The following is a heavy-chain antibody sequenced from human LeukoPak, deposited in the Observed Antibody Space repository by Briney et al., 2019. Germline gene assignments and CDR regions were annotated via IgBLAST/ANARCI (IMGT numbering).Heavy chain of an antibody. D-gene: IGHD2-2*01. Sequence: GGSLRLSCAASGFRFSSYAMSWVRQAPGKGLEWVSAISGSGVSTYYADSVKGRFTISRDNARNTLYMQMNSLRAEDTAVYYCVRGCSSTSCYPFDYWGQGTLVTVSS. V-gene: IGHV3-23*01. CDR3: VRGCSSTSCYPFDY. CDR1: GFRFSSYA. J-gene: IGHJ4*02. CDR2: ISGSGVST.